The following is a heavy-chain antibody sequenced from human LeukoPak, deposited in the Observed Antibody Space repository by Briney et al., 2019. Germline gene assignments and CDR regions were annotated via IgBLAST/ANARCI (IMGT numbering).Heavy chain of an antibody. Sequence: GGSLRLSCAASGFTFSSYSMNWVRQAPGKGLEWVSSISSSSSYIYYADSVKGRFTISRDNAKNSLYLQMNSLRAEDTAVYYCAREVQRLGNYFDYWGQGTLVTVSS. J-gene: IGHJ4*02. D-gene: IGHD6-25*01. V-gene: IGHV3-21*01. CDR2: ISSSSSYI. CDR1: GFTFSSYS. CDR3: AREVQRLGNYFDY.